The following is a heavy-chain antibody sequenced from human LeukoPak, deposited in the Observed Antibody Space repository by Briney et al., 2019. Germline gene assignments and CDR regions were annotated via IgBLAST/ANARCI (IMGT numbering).Heavy chain of an antibody. CDR3: ARGNSSPVSYDSSGLIFDY. CDR1: GGSISSGGYY. CDR2: IYHSGST. J-gene: IGHJ4*02. V-gene: IGHV4-30-2*01. D-gene: IGHD3-22*01. Sequence: SETLSLTCTVSGGSISSGGYYWSWIRQPPGKGLEWIGYIYHSGSTYYNPSLKSRVTISVDRSKNQFSLKLSSVTAADTAVYYCARGNSSPVSYDSSGLIFDYWGQGTLVTVSS.